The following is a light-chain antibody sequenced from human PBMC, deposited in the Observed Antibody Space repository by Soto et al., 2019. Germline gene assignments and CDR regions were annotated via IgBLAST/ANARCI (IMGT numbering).Light chain of an antibody. J-gene: IGLJ1*01. CDR3: YCAADNNPSV. CDR1: VLAKRY. V-gene: IGLV3-27*01. Sequence: SYELTQPSSVSVSPGQTARLTCSGDVLAKRYTRWFQQKPGQAPVLVIYKDSERPSGIPERFSGSSSGTTVTLTISGAQVEDEADYYCYCAADNNPSVFGTGTKLTVL. CDR2: KDS.